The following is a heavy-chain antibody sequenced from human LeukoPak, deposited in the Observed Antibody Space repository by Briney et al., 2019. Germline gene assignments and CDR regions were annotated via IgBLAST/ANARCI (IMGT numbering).Heavy chain of an antibody. CDR1: GFTFSSYA. CDR2: INYSGST. CDR3: ARRGGSGRAFDY. Sequence: GSLRLSCAASGFTFSSYAMSWVRQAPGKGLEWIATINYSGSTYYNPSLKSRVTISVNTSKNQFSLNLNSVTAADTAVYSCARRGGSGRAFDYWGQGTLVTVSS. D-gene: IGHD1-26*01. J-gene: IGHJ4*02. V-gene: IGHV4-39*01.